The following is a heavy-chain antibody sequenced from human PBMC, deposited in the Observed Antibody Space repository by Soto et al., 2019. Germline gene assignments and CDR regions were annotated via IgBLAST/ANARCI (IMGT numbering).Heavy chain of an antibody. V-gene: IGHV3-53*01. CDR2: IYSGGST. Sequence: EVQLVESGGGLIQPGGSLRLSCAASEFTVSRNYMNWVRQAPGKGLECVSTIYSGGSTYYADSVKGRFTISRDNSKNTLYLQMNNLRAEDTAVYYCAGRVAATNYGMDVWGQGTTVTVSS. J-gene: IGHJ6*02. CDR1: EFTVSRNY. D-gene: IGHD1-26*01. CDR3: AGRVAATNYGMDV.